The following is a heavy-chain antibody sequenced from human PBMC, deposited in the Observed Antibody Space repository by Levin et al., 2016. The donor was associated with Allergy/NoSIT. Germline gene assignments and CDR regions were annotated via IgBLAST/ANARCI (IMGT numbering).Heavy chain of an antibody. CDR2: IYYSGST. CDR3: ARDRGLGRAFDI. CDR1: GGSISSYY. D-gene: IGHD3-10*01. Sequence: SETLSLTCTVSGGSISSYYWSWIRQPPGKGLEWIGYIYYSGSTNYNPSLKSRVTISVDTSKNQFSLKLSSVTAADTAVYYCARDRGLGRAFDIWGQGTMVTVSS. V-gene: IGHV4-59*01. J-gene: IGHJ3*02.